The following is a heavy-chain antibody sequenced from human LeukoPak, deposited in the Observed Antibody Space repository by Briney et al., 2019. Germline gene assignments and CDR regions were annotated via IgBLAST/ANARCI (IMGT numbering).Heavy chain of an antibody. V-gene: IGHV3-7*04. CDR1: GFSFSNYW. CDR2: IKEDGSEK. J-gene: IGHJ5*02. D-gene: IGHD3-16*01. Sequence: GGSLGLSCEGSGFSFSNYWMSWVRQAPGKGLEWVANIKEDGSEKNYVDSVKGRFTTSRDNAKNSLYLQMNSLRGEDTAVYYCARGGLRYFARWGQGTLVTVSS. CDR3: ARGGLRYFAR.